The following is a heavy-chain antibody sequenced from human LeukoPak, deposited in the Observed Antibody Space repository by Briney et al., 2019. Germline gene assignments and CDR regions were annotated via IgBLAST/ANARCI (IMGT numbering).Heavy chain of an antibody. D-gene: IGHD2-2*01. Sequence: PSETLSLTCTVSGGSISSYYWSWIRQPPGKGLEWIGYISYSGSTNYNPSLKSRVTISVDTSKNQFSLKLSSVTAADTAVCYCARGSLSHALYYWGQGTLVTVSS. V-gene: IGHV4-59*01. CDR3: ARGSLSHALYY. CDR2: ISYSGST. J-gene: IGHJ4*02. CDR1: GGSISSYY.